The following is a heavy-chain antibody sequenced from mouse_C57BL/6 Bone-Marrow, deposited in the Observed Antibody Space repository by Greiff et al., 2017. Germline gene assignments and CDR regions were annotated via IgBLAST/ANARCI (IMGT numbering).Heavy chain of an antibody. CDR1: GFTFSDYG. CDR2: ISSGSSTI. V-gene: IGHV5-17*01. CDR3: ARGSKGWFAY. J-gene: IGHJ3*01. Sequence: EVHLVESGGGLVKPGGSLKLSCAASGFTFSDYGMNWVRQAPEKGLEWVAYISSGSSTIYYADTVKGRFTISRDNAKNTLFLQMTSLRSEDTAMYYCARGSKGWFAYWGQGTLVTVSA.